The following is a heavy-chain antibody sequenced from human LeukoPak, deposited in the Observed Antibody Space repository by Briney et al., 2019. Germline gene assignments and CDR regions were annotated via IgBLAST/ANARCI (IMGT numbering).Heavy chain of an antibody. D-gene: IGHD3-10*01. V-gene: IGHV3-7*01. CDR3: ASRYYYGSGSYSWYYFDY. Sequence: GGSLRLSCAASGFTFSSYWMSWVRQAPGKGLEWVANIKQDGSEKYYADSVKGRFTISRDNSKNTLYLQMNSLRAEDTAVYYCASRYYYGSGSYSWYYFDYWGQGTLVTVSS. J-gene: IGHJ4*02. CDR2: IKQDGSEK. CDR1: GFTFSSYW.